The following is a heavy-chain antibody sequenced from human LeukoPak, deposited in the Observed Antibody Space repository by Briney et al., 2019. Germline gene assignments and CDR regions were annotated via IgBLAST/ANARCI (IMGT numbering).Heavy chain of an antibody. D-gene: IGHD5-18*01. Sequence: PGGSLRLSCTASGFTFSSYSMNWVRQAPGKGLEWVSSITSSSDYIYYADSVKGRLTISRDNAENSLHLQMNSLRAEDTAVYYCAREFKSGYGMWAWGQGTLVTVSS. CDR2: ITSSSDYI. CDR3: AREFKSGYGMWA. V-gene: IGHV3-21*01. J-gene: IGHJ5*02. CDR1: GFTFSSYS.